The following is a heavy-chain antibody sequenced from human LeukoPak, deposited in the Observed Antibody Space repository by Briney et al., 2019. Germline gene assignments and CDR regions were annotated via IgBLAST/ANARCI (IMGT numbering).Heavy chain of an antibody. D-gene: IGHD6-19*01. Sequence: ASVKVSCKSSGYTFTGCYMHWGRQAPGQGLEWMGWINPNSGGTNYAQTFQGRVTMTRETSISTAYMELSRLRSDDTAVYYCARWGQSSGWWYWGQGPLVTVSS. J-gene: IGHJ4*02. CDR1: GYTFTGCY. CDR2: INPNSGGT. CDR3: ARWGQSSGWWY. V-gene: IGHV1-2*02.